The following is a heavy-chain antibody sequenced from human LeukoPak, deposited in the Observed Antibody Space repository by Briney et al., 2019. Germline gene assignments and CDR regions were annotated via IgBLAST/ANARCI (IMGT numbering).Heavy chain of an antibody. V-gene: IGHV4-59*12. CDR2: IYYSGYT. J-gene: IGHJ4*02. D-gene: IGHD3-22*01. Sequence: SETLSLTCTVSGGSISSYYWSWIRQPPGKGLEWLGYIYYSGYTNYNPSLKSRVTISVDTSKNQFSLKLSSVTAADTAVYYCARGFLTYYYDSSGYYSVAHFDYWGQGTLVTVSS. CDR3: ARGFLTYYYDSSGYYSVAHFDY. CDR1: GGSISSYY.